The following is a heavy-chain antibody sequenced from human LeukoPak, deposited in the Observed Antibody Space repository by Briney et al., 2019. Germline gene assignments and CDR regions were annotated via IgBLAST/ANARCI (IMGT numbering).Heavy chain of an antibody. J-gene: IGHJ4*02. CDR1: GFTFSSYG. V-gene: IGHV3-30*18. Sequence: GRSLRLSCAASGFTFSSYGMHWVRQAPGKGLEWVAVISCDGSNIYYADSVKGRFTISRDNSKNTLYLQMNSLRAEDTAVYYCAKDLRYYGSGRYLGFVYWGQGTLVTVSS. CDR2: ISCDGSNI. CDR3: AKDLRYYGSGRYLGFVY. D-gene: IGHD3-10*01.